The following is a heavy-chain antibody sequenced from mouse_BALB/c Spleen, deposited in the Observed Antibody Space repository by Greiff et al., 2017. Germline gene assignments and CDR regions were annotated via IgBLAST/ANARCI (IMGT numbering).Heavy chain of an antibody. Sequence: EVNLVESGGGLVQPGGSLKLSCAASGFTFSSYTMSWVRQTPEKRLEGVAYMSIGGGSTDYPDNVKGRFTIARDTAKNTLYLQMSSLKAEDTAMYYCAILHQAWFADWGQGTLVTVSA. CDR3: AILHQAWFAD. CDR2: MSIGGGST. J-gene: IGHJ3*01. CDR1: GFTFSSYT. V-gene: IGHV5-12-2*01.